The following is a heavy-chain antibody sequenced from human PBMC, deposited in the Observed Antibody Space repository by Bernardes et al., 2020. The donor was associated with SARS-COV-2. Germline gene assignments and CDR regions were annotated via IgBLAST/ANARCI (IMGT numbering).Heavy chain of an antibody. CDR1: GYTFTSYG. D-gene: IGHD1-26*01. CDR3: ARDSGPRYYGMDV. Sequence: ASVQVSCQASGYTFTSYGISWVRQAPGHGLEWMGWISAYTDNTNYAQKFQGRVTMTADTSTSTAYMGLRSLRSDDTAVYYCARDSGPRYYGMDVWGQGTTVTVSS. J-gene: IGHJ6*02. V-gene: IGHV1-18*04. CDR2: ISAYTDNT.